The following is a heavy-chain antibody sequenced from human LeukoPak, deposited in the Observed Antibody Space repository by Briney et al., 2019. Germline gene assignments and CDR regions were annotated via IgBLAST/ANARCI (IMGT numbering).Heavy chain of an antibody. J-gene: IGHJ4*02. CDR1: GGSISSYY. CDR2: IYCSGST. CDR3: ARVQQQWLGAYPDY. Sequence: SETLSLTCTVSGGSISSYYWSWIRQPPGKGLEWIGYIYCSGSTNYNPSLKSRVTISVDTSKNQFSLKLSSVTAADTAVYYCARVQQQWLGAYPDYWGQGTLVTVSS. D-gene: IGHD6-19*01. V-gene: IGHV4-59*01.